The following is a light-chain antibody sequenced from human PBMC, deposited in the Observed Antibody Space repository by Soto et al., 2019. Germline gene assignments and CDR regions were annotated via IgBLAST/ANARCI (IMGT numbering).Light chain of an antibody. Sequence: QPVLTQPPSVSEAPGQRVIISCTGSSSNIGAGYEAHWYQQVPGTAPKLLIYENNNRPSGVPDRFSGSKSGTSASLAITGLQAEDEAEYYCQSYDSSLSGYVFGTGTKVTVL. CDR2: ENN. V-gene: IGLV1-40*01. CDR3: QSYDSSLSGYV. J-gene: IGLJ1*01. CDR1: SSNIGAGYE.